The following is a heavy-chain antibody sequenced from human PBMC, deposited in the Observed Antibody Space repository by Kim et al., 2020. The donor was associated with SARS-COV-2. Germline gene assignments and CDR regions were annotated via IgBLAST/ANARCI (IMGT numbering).Heavy chain of an antibody. J-gene: IGHJ4*02. D-gene: IGHD6-13*01. Sequence: ASVKVSCKASGYTFTNYYITWMRQAPGQGLEWVGWISAYNGGTLYARTVQGRVTMTIDTSTSMAYMELTSLRSDDTAAYYCTRGGSSWYVIDYWGQGTLITVS. V-gene: IGHV1-18*01. CDR2: ISAYNGGT. CDR3: TRGGSSWYVIDY. CDR1: GYTFTNYY.